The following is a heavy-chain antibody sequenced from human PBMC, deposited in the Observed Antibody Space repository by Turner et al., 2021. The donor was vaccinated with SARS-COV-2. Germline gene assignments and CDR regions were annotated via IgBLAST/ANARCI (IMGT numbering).Heavy chain of an antibody. J-gene: IGHJ6*02. CDR2: IYYSGST. CDR3: ARLPVGYYGSGSYYHYGMDV. D-gene: IGHD3-10*01. V-gene: IGHV4-39*01. Sequence: QLQLQESAPGLVKPSETLSLPCTVSGCSISSSSYSWGWIRQPPGKGLEWIGRIYYSGSTYYNPSLKSRVTISVDTSKNQFSLKLSSVTAADTAVYYCARLPVGYYGSGSYYHYGMDVWGQGTTVTVSS. CDR1: GCSISSSSYS.